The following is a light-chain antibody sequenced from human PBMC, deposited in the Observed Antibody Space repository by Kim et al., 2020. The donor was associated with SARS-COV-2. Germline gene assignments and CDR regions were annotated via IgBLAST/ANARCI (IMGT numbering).Light chain of an antibody. V-gene: IGKV3-11*01. Sequence: EIVLTQSPATLSLSPGERATLSCRASQSISDYLGWYQQRVGQAPRLLIYNASHRATGIPARFSGSGSGTDFTLTISGLEPEDSAIYYCQHRANWPQTFGQGTKLET. CDR2: NAS. CDR1: QSISDY. J-gene: IGKJ2*01. CDR3: QHRANWPQT.